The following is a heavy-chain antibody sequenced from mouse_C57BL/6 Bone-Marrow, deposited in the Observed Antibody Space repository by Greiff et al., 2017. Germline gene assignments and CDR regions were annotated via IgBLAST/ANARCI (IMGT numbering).Heavy chain of an antibody. Sequence: VQLQQSGPELVKPGASVKISCKASGYAFSSSWMNWVKQRPGQGLEWIGRIYPGDGDTNYNGKFKGKATLTADKSSSTAYMQLSSLTSEDSAVYFCARLGRGFAYWGQGTLVTVS. CDR3: ARLGRGFAY. CDR2: IYPGDGDT. CDR1: GYAFSSSW. V-gene: IGHV1-82*01. J-gene: IGHJ3*01. D-gene: IGHD3-3*01.